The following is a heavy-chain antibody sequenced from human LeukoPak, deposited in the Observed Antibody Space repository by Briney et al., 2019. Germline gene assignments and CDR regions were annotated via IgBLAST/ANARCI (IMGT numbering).Heavy chain of an antibody. CDR3: AKDRGQLLLYYYYYGMDV. V-gene: IGHV3-23*01. Sequence: GGSLRLSCAASGFTFSIYDLSWVRQAPGKGLECVSAINRGVGSTYYADSVKGRFTISRDNSKNTLYLQMNNLRVDDTAVYYCAKDRGQLLLYYYYYGMDVWGQGTTVTVSS. D-gene: IGHD2-2*01. CDR1: GFTFSIYD. J-gene: IGHJ6*02. CDR2: INRGVGST.